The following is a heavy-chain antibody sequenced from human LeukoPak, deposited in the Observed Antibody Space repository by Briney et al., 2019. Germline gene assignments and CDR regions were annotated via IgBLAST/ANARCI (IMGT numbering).Heavy chain of an antibody. CDR1: GFILNSYG. Sequence: PGRSLRLSCAASGFILNSYGMHWVRQAPGKGLEWVADIWFDGKNQHFAVSVRGRFAISRDNSKNTVYLQINSLRAEDTAVYYCARHFGTWGQGTLVTVSS. CDR3: ARHFGT. D-gene: IGHD3/OR15-3a*01. J-gene: IGHJ4*02. V-gene: IGHV3-33*01. CDR2: IWFDGKNQ.